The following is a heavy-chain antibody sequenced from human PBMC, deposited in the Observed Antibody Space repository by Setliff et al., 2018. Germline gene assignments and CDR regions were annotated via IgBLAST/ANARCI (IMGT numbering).Heavy chain of an antibody. CDR3: ARSGGPRHGDYVAY. V-gene: IGHV4-4*07. CDR1: GDSMSFSY. CDR2: IYIGGSA. D-gene: IGHD2-8*01. Sequence: SETLSLTCSVSGDSMSFSYWSWIRQPPGKGLEWIGHIYIGGSANYNPSLKSRVTMSIDTSKNQFSLKLNSVTAADTAVYYCARSGGPRHGDYVAYWGQGTLVTVSS. J-gene: IGHJ4*02.